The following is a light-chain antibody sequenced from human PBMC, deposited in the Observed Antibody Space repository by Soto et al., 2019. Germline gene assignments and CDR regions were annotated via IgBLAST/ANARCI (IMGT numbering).Light chain of an antibody. CDR3: NSYTTSSTYV. Sequence: QSALTQPASVSGSPGQSITISCTGTSSGVGRYNYVSWYQHHPGKAPKLIFYDVSNRPSGVSERFSVSKSGYTASLTISGLQAEDDADYYCNSYTTSSTYVFGTGTKVTVL. CDR1: SSGVGRYNY. J-gene: IGLJ1*01. CDR2: DVS. V-gene: IGLV2-14*03.